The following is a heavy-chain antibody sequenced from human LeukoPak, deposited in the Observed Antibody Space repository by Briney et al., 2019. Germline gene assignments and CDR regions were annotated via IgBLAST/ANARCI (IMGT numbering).Heavy chain of an antibody. CDR1: GFTFSSYA. CDR3: AKDRPLKPIFGVIIEAFDI. J-gene: IGHJ3*02. CDR2: ISGSGGST. V-gene: IGHV3-23*01. Sequence: GGSLRLSCAASGFTFSSYAMSWVRQAPGKGLEWVSAISGSGGSTYYADSVKGRFTISRDNSKNTLYLQMNSLRAEDTAVYYCAKDRPLKPIFGVIIEAFDIWGQGTMVAVSS. D-gene: IGHD3-3*02.